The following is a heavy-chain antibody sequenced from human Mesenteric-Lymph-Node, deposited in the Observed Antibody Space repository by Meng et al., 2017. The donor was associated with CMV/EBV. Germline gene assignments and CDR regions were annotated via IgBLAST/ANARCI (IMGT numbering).Heavy chain of an antibody. Sequence: GESLKISCAAPGYTIRNYPIHWVRQAPGKGLEWVAGVSNDGATTYQADSVKGRFSISRDDSKNTVYLQMNSLRREDTAVYFCARENDYRNYFDSWGRGTLVTVSS. CDR3: ARENDYRNYFDS. CDR1: GYTIRNYP. J-gene: IGHJ4*02. V-gene: IGHV3-30-3*01. D-gene: IGHD4-11*01. CDR2: VSNDGATT.